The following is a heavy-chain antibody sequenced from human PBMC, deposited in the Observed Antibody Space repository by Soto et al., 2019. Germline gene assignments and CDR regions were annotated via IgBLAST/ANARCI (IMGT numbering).Heavy chain of an antibody. D-gene: IGHD5-12*01. CDR2: IYYSGST. CDR3: ARGSGYSGYDSGHWFDP. Sequence: QVQLQESGPGLVKPSQTLSLTCTVSGGSISSGGYYWSWIRQHPGKGLEWIGYIYYSGSTYYNPSLKSRVTISVDTSKNQFSLKLSSVTAADTAVYYCARGSGYSGYDSGHWFDPWGQGTLVTVSS. CDR1: GGSISSGGYY. J-gene: IGHJ5*02. V-gene: IGHV4-31*03.